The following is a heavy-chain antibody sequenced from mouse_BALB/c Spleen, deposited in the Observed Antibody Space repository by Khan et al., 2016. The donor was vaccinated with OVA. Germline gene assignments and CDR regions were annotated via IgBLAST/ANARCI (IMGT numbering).Heavy chain of an antibody. J-gene: IGHJ3*01. CDR2: VNPNNGDT. V-gene: IGHV1-26*01. D-gene: IGHD2-12*01. Sequence: VQLQQSGPDLVKPGASVKISCKASGYSFTVYYMTWVKQSHGKSPEWIGRVNPNNGDTNYNQNFKGKAILTVDKSSNTAYMELRSLTSEDFAVFYCARGYEFFPYWGQGNLVTVSA. CDR3: ARGYEFFPY. CDR1: GYSFTVYY.